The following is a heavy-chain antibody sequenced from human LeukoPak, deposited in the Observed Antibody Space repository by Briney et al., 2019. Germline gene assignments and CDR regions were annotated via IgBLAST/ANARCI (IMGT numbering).Heavy chain of an antibody. D-gene: IGHD3-16*02. CDR2: IKQDGNEK. V-gene: IGHV3-7*01. CDR1: GFSFSSYW. J-gene: IGHJ4*02. Sequence: GGSLRLSCAASGFSFSSYWMSWVRQAPGKGLEWVANIKQDGNEKYYVDSVKGRFTIPRDNAKNSLYLQMNSLRAEDTAVYYCARDFFAFGGVIALLDYWGQGTLVTVSS. CDR3: ARDFFAFGGVIALLDY.